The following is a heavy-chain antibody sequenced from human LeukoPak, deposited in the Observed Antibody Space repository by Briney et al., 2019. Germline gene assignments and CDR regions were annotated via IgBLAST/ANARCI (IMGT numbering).Heavy chain of an antibody. CDR3: AKGPIVVVTAAHFDY. V-gene: IGHV3-23*01. D-gene: IGHD2-2*01. Sequence: GGSLRLSCAASGFTFSSYAMSWVRQAPGKGLEWVSAISGSGGSTYYADSVKGRFTISRDNSKNTLYLQMNSLRAEDTAVYYCAKGPIVVVTAAHFDYWGQGTLVTVSS. J-gene: IGHJ4*02. CDR1: GFTFSSYA. CDR2: ISGSGGST.